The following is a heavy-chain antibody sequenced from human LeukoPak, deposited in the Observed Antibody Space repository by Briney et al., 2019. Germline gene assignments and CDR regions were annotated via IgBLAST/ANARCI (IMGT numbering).Heavy chain of an antibody. V-gene: IGHV4-61*02. CDR2: IYTSGST. CDR1: GGSISSGSYY. CDR3: ARYSGSYSVFDY. J-gene: IGHJ4*02. D-gene: IGHD1-26*01. Sequence: PSETLSLTCTVSGGSISSGSYYWSWIRQPAGKGLEWIGRIYTSGSTNYNPSLKSRVTISVDTSKNQFSLRLSSVTAADTALYYCARYSGSYSVFDYWGQGTLVTVSS.